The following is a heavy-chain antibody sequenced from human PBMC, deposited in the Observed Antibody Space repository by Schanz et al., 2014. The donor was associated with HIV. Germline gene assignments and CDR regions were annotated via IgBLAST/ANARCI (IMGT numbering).Heavy chain of an antibody. Sequence: VQLVESGGGVVQPGRSLRLSCTASGFTFSSYGMHWVRQAPGKGLEWVAVIWYDGSHKHYADSVKGRFTISRDNSKNTLYLQMNSLRAEDTAVYYCARDSWYGDYWGLGTLVTVSS. J-gene: IGHJ4*02. V-gene: IGHV3-33*01. D-gene: IGHD6-13*01. CDR1: GFTFSSYG. CDR2: IWYDGSHK. CDR3: ARDSWYGDY.